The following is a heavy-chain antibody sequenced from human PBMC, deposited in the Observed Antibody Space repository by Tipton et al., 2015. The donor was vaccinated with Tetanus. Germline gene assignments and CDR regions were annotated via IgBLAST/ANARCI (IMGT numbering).Heavy chain of an antibody. CDR2: IYYSGIT. CDR1: GGSISSSSYY. V-gene: IGHV4-39*01. J-gene: IGHJ2*01. D-gene: IGHD4-17*01. CDR3: ARGYVPADDSGDYHGRYFDL. Sequence: GLVKPSETLSLTCTVSGGSISSSSYYWGWVRQPPGKGLEWIGKIYYSGITYYNPSLKSRLTISEDSSKNQFFLRINSVTAADTAVYYCARGYVPADDSGDYHGRYFDLWGRGTLVTVSS.